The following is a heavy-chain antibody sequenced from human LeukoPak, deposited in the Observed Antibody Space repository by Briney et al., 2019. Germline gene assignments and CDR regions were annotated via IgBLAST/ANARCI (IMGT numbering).Heavy chain of an antibody. CDR1: GGTFSSYA. CDR3: ARAMQVRGVINWFDP. CDR2: IIPILGIA. D-gene: IGHD3-10*01. Sequence: SVKVSCKASGGTFSSYAISWVRQAPGQGLEWMGRIIPILGIANYAQKFQGRVTITADKSTSTAYMELSSLRSEDTAVYYCARAMQVRGVINWFDPWGQGTLVTVSS. J-gene: IGHJ5*02. V-gene: IGHV1-69*04.